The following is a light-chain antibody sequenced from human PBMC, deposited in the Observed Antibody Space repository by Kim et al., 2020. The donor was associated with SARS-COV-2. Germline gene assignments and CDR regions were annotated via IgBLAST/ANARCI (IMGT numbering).Light chain of an antibody. CDR3: QQRTNWPPMYT. J-gene: IGKJ2*01. V-gene: IGKV3-11*01. Sequence: EIVLTQSPATLSLSPGQRATLSCRASQSVYNYLAWYQQKPGQAPRHLIYDASKRATGIPARFSGSGSGTDFTLTISSLEPGDFAVYYCQQRTNWPPMYTVGQGTKREI. CDR2: DAS. CDR1: QSVYNY.